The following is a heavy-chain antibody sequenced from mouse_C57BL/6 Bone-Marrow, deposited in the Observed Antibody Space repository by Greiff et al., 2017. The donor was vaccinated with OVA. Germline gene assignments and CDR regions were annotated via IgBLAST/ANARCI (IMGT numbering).Heavy chain of an antibody. D-gene: IGHD1-1*01. V-gene: IGHV7-3*01. CDR3: ARYGSSYVDYFDY. Sequence: EVKLQESGGGLVQPGGSLSLSCAASGFTFTDYYMSWDRQPPGKALEWLGFIRNKANGYTTEYSASVKGRFTISRDNSQSILYLQMNALRAEDSATYYCARYGSSYVDYFDYWGQGTTLTVSS. CDR2: IRNKANGYTT. J-gene: IGHJ2*01. CDR1: GFTFTDYY.